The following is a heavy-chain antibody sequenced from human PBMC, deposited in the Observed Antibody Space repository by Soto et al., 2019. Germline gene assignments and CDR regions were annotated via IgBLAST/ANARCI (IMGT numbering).Heavy chain of an antibody. V-gene: IGHV3-30*18. CDR2: ISYDGSNK. J-gene: IGHJ4*02. CDR3: AKEVHAYGDYSLPY. Sequence: QVQLVESGGGVVQPGRSLRLSCAASGFTFSSYGMHWVRQAPGKGLEWVAVISYDGSNKYYADSVKGRFTISRDNSKNTLYLQMNSLRAEDTAVYYCAKEVHAYGDYSLPYWGQGTLVTVSS. CDR1: GFTFSSYG. D-gene: IGHD4-17*01.